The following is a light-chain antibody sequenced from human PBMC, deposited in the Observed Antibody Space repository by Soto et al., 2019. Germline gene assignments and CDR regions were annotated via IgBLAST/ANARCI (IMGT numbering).Light chain of an antibody. CDR2: EVT. V-gene: IGLV2-8*01. J-gene: IGLJ3*02. CDR3: SSYAGSNHWV. CDR1: SSDVGGYSY. Sequence: QSVLTQPPSASGSPGQSVTIACTGTSSDVGGYSYVSWYQQHPGKAPKLMISEVTKRPSGVPDRFSGSKSGNTASLTVSGLQAEDEAEYYCSSYAGSNHWVFGGGTKLTVL.